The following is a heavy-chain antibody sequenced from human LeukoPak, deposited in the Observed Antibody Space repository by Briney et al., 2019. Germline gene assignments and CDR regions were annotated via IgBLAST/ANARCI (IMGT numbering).Heavy chain of an antibody. J-gene: IGHJ6*03. CDR1: GGTFSSYA. CDR3: ARGRFLEWLSLPIDV. Sequence: SVKVSCKASGGTFSSYAISWVRQAPGQGLEWMGRIIPIFGTANYAQKFQGRVTITTDESTSTAYMELSSLRSEDTAVYYCARGRFLEWLSLPIDVWGKGTTVTVSS. D-gene: IGHD3-3*01. CDR2: IIPIFGTA. V-gene: IGHV1-69*05.